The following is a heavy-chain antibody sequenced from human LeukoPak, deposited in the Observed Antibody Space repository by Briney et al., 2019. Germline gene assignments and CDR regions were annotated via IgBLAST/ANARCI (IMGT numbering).Heavy chain of an antibody. CDR1: GFTFSSYA. J-gene: IGHJ4*02. Sequence: GGSLRLSCAASGFTFSSYAMSWVRQSPGKGLEWVSVISGGGGSTYYADSVKGRFTISRDNSKNTLYLQMNSLRADDTAVYYCAKFYDISTGYSDCWGQGTLVTVSS. CDR2: ISGGGGST. D-gene: IGHD3-9*01. V-gene: IGHV3-23*01. CDR3: AKFYDISTGYSDC.